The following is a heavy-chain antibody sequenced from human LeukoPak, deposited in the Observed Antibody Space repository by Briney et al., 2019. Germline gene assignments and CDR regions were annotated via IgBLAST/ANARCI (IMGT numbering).Heavy chain of an antibody. CDR1: GFTFSSYA. CDR2: ISGSGGST. J-gene: IGHJ4*02. D-gene: IGHD3-3*01. Sequence: GSLRLSCAASGFTFSSYAMSWVRQAPGKGLEWVSAISGSGGSTYYADSVKGRFTISRDNSKNTLYLQMNSLRAEDTAVYYCARSPPYYDFWSGPPDYWGQGTLVTVSS. V-gene: IGHV3-23*01. CDR3: ARSPPYYDFWSGPPDY.